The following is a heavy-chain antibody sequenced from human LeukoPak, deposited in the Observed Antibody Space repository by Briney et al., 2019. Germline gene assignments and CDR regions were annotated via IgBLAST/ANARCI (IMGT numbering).Heavy chain of an antibody. CDR3: TTESFHY. J-gene: IGHJ4*02. CDR2: ISNSGTIT. CDR1: GFTFGRFA. D-gene: IGHD3-10*01. Sequence: GGSLRLSCAVSGFTFGRFAMNWVRQAPGKGLEWVSIISNSGTITSYADSVNGRFTISRDNSKNTVYLQMTSLRAEDTALYYCTTESFHYWGQGSLVAVSS. V-gene: IGHV3-23*01.